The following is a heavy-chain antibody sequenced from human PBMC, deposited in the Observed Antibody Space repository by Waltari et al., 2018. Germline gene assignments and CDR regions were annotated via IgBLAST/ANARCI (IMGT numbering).Heavy chain of an antibody. D-gene: IGHD3-3*01. CDR2: MNPNSGNT. V-gene: IGHV1-8*01. CDR3: ARGHVLRFLELPQGMDV. Sequence: QVQLVQSGAEVKKPGASVKVSCKASGYTFTSYDINWVRQATGQGLEWMGWMNPNSGNTGYAQKFQGRVTMTRNTSISTAYMELSSLRSEDTAVYYCARGHVLRFLELPQGMDVWGQGTTVTVSS. J-gene: IGHJ6*02. CDR1: GYTFTSYD.